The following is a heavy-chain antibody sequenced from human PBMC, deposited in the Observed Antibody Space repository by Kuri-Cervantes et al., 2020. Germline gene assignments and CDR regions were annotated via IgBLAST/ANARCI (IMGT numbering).Heavy chain of an antibody. CDR1: GYTFTSYY. D-gene: IGHD2-2*01. Sequence: ASVKVSCKASGYTFTSYYMHWVRQAPGQGLEWMGIINPSGGSTSYAQKFQGRVTITADESTSTAYMELSSLRSEDTALYYCAIVPAAHPQVSWFDPWGQGTLVTVSS. J-gene: IGHJ5*02. V-gene: IGHV1-46*01. CDR2: INPSGGST. CDR3: AIVPAAHPQVSWFDP.